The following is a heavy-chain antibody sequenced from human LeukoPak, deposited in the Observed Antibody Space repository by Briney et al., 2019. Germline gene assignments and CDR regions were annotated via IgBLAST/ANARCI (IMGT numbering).Heavy chain of an antibody. Sequence: SETLSLTCTVSGGSISSYYWSWIRQPPGKGLEWIGYVYYSGSTNYNPSLKSRVTISVDTSKNQFSLKLSSVTAADTAVYYCAATMVRGVHTHFDYWGQGTLVTVSS. V-gene: IGHV4-59*08. J-gene: IGHJ4*02. CDR2: VYYSGST. CDR3: AATMVRGVHTHFDY. D-gene: IGHD3-10*01. CDR1: GGSISSYY.